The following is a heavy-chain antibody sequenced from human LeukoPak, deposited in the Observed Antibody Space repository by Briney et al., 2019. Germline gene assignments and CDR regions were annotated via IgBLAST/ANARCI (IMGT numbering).Heavy chain of an antibody. J-gene: IGHJ5*02. D-gene: IGHD6-6*01. CDR2: ISGSGGST. CDR3: AKQPEYSSSSFWFDP. V-gene: IGHV3-23*01. Sequence: ISGSGGSTHYADSVKGRFTISRDNSKNTLYLQMNSLRAEDTAVYYCAKQPEYSSSSFWFDPWGQGTLVTVSS.